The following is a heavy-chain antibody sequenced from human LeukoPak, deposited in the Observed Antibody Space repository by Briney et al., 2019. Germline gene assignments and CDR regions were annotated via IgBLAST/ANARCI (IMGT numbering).Heavy chain of an antibody. V-gene: IGHV3-30*02. CDR3: AKRGSDPPGGYYYYYMDV. CDR1: GFTFSSYG. D-gene: IGHD1-14*01. J-gene: IGHJ6*03. Sequence: QTGGSLRLSCAASGFTFSSYGMHWVRQAPGKGLEWVAFIRYDGSNKYYADSVKGRFTISRDNSKNTLYLQMNSLRAEDTAVYYRAKRGSDPPGGYYYYYMDVWGKGTTVTVSS. CDR2: IRYDGSNK.